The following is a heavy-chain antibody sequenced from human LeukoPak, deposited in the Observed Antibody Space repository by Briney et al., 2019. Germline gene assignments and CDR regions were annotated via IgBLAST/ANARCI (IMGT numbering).Heavy chain of an antibody. CDR1: GFTFSSYW. CDR2: INSDGSTI. V-gene: IGHV3-74*01. J-gene: IGHJ4*02. D-gene: IGHD1-26*01. Sequence: PGGSLRLSCAASGFTFSSYWVHWVRQAPGKGLEWVSRINSDGSTINYADSVKGRFTISRDNAENTLYLQMNSLRAEDTAIYFCARAGYYRFDYWGQGTLVTVSS. CDR3: ARAGYYRFDY.